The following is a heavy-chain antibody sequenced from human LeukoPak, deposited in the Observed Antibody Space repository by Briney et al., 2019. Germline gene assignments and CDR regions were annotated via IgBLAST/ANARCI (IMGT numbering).Heavy chain of an antibody. CDR3: GSRRTAMFGVIKGPIDY. V-gene: IGHV4-34*01. CDR2: ITKIESI. Sequence: SEALSLSCAAGDGSFSDDYWTGSRQPAGGGLEWIGEITKIESINYNPSLASRVTMSVDTSKNQFSLTLTSVTAADTAVYYCGSRRTAMFGVIKGPIDYWGQGTLVTVSS. CDR1: DGSFSDDY. J-gene: IGHJ4*02. D-gene: IGHD3-3*01.